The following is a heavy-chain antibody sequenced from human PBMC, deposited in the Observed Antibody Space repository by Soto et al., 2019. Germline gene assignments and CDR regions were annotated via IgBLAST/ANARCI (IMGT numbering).Heavy chain of an antibody. J-gene: IGHJ4*02. V-gene: IGHV3-23*01. CDR3: AKTCGDGCYSYDC. CDR1: GFTFSSYA. Sequence: EVPLLESGGGLVQPGGSLRLSCAASGFTFSSYAMSWVRQAPGKGLEWVSAIGGSGHTTAYADSVKGRFTISRDNSKNTLSLQMNSLRAEDTAVYYCAKTCGDGCYSYDCWGQGTLVTVSS. D-gene: IGHD2-21*02. CDR2: IGGSGHTT.